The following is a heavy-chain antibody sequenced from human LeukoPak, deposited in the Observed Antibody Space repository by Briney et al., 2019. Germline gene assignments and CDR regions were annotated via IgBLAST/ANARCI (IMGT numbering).Heavy chain of an antibody. CDR3: ARGLVALESYSRYFDY. Sequence: SETLSLTCAVYGGSSSGYYWSWIRQPPGKGLEWIGEINHSGSTNYNPSLKSRVTISVDTSKNQFSLKLSSVTAADTAVYYCARGLVALESYSRYFDYWGQGTLVTVSS. V-gene: IGHV4-34*01. CDR2: INHSGST. D-gene: IGHD1-26*01. J-gene: IGHJ4*02. CDR1: GGSSSGYY.